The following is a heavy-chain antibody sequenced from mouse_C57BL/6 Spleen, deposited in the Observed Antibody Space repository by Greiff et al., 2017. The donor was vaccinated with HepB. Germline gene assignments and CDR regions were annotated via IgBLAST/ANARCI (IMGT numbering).Heavy chain of an antibody. CDR3: ARSGFITTDGAWFAY. J-gene: IGHJ3*01. D-gene: IGHD1-1*01. CDR2: IHPNSGST. Sequence: VQLQQPGAELVKPGASVKLSCKASGYTFTSYWMHWVKQRPGQGLEWIGMIHPNSGSTNYNEKFKSKATLTVDKSSSTAYMQLSSLTSEDSAVYYCARSGFITTDGAWFAYWGQGTLVTVSA. CDR1: GYTFTSYW. V-gene: IGHV1-64*01.